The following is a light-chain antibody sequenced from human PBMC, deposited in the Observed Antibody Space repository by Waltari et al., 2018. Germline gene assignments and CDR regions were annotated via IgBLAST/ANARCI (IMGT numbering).Light chain of an antibody. CDR1: SNNVGNQG. V-gene: IGLV10-54*04. J-gene: IGLJ3*02. Sequence: QAGLTQPPSVSKDLRQTVTLTCTGNSNNVGNQGAAWLQQPQGRPPKLLSYSNNNRPSMISDRFSASTSRNPASLTITGLQSEDEADYYCSAWDSSLSAWVFGGGTKLTV. CDR2: SNN. CDR3: SAWDSSLSAWV.